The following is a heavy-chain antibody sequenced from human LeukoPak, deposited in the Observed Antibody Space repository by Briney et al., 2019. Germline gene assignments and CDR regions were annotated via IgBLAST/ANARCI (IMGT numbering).Heavy chain of an antibody. J-gene: IGHJ4*02. CDR2: VSSSGSTI. V-gene: IGHV3-48*03. D-gene: IGHD4-17*01. Sequence: GGSLRLSCAASGFTFSSYELNWVRQAPGKGLEWVSYVSSSGSTIYYADSVKGRFTISRDNAKNSLYLQMNSLRAEDTAVYYCALAPMTTVTSFDYWGQGTLVTVSS. CDR1: GFTFSSYE. CDR3: ALAPMTTVTSFDY.